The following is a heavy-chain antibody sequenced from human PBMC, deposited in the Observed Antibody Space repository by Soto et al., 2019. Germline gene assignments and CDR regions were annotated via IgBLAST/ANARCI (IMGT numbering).Heavy chain of an antibody. CDR3: ARGFRGNLYYYYYYMDV. CDR1: VYTFNSYD. CDR2: MNPNSGNT. J-gene: IGHJ6*03. V-gene: IGHV1-8*01. Sequence: ASVTVSCKASVYTFNSYDINWVRQATGQGLEWMGWMNPNSGNTGYAQKFQGRVTMTRNTSISTAYMELSSLRSEDTAVYYCARGFRGNLYYYYYYMDVWGKGTTVTVSS.